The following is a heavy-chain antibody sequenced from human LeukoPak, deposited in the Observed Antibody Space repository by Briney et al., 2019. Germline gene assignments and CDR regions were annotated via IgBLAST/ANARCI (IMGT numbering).Heavy chain of an antibody. J-gene: IGHJ4*02. D-gene: IGHD3-22*01. V-gene: IGHV3-23*01. CDR1: GFTFSNYA. CDR3: AKTSDISVRYYFDY. CDR2: ISGSGGVA. Sequence: GGSLRLSCAASGFTFSNYAMTWVRQAPGKGPEWVSGISGSGGVAYYADSVKGRFTISRDNSKNTLYVQMNSLRVEDTAVYYCAKTSDISVRYYFDYRGQGTLVAVSS.